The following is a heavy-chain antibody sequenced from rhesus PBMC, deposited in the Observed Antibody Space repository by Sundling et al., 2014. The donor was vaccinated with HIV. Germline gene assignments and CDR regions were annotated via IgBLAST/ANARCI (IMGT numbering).Heavy chain of an antibody. CDR3: ARERGSRVDF. CDR2: SLVLLQIL. V-gene: IGHV4-173*01. Sequence: QVQLQESGPRTGEAFGDPCPSPALSLVAPSTITTGAGSASPQGGDWSGLDVSLVLLQILPTTPPLKRRVTISTDTSNNQFSLNLISVTAADTAVYYCARERGSRVDFWGQGVLVTVSS. D-gene: IGHD5-42*01. J-gene: IGHJ4*01. CDR1: VAPSTITT.